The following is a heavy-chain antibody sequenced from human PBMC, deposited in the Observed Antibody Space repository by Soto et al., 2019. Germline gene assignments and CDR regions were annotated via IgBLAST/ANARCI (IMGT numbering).Heavy chain of an antibody. Sequence: SETLSLTCTVSGGSISSYYWSWIRQPPGKGLEWIGYIYYSGSTNYNPSLKSRVTISVDTSKNQFSLKLSSVTAADPDMYYCARGVTYYDILTGPSRGAFDIWGQGTMVTVSS. D-gene: IGHD3-9*01. J-gene: IGHJ3*02. CDR3: ARGVTYYDILTGPSRGAFDI. CDR2: IYYSGST. CDR1: GGSISSYY. V-gene: IGHV4-59*01.